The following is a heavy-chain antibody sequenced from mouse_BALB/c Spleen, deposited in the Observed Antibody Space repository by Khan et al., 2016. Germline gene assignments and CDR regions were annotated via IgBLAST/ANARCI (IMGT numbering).Heavy chain of an antibody. J-gene: IGHJ2*01. CDR2: ISSGGGST. CDR3: ARHASYYGNRFAY. Sequence: EVELVESGGGLVKPGGSLKLSCAASGFAFSSYDMSWVRQTPEKRLEWVAYISSGGGSTYYPDTVKGRFTISRDNAKNTLYLQMSSLKSEDTAMYYCARHASYYGNRFAYWGQGTTLTVSS. CDR1: GFAFSSYD. D-gene: IGHD2-10*01. V-gene: IGHV5-12-1*01.